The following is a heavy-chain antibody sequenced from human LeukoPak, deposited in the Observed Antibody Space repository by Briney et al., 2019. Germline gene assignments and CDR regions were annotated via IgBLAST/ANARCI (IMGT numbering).Heavy chain of an antibody. V-gene: IGHV3-53*05. CDR2: IYSGGTT. CDR3: TRCIYYYSGTCCGA. Sequence: GGSLRLSCEASFLTVSKNFMKWFCQAPGKGLEWVSVIYSGGTTYYADSAKGRFTISRDNSKNTLFLHMNSLRDEDTAFYYCTRCIYYYSGTCCGALGQGTLVTVSS. D-gene: IGHD3/OR15-3a*01. J-gene: IGHJ5*02. CDR1: FLTVSKNF.